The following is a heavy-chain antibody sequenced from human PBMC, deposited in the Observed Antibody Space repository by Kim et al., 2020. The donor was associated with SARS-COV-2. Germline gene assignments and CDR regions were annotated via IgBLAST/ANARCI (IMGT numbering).Heavy chain of an antibody. V-gene: IGHV3-9*01. Sequence: GGSLRLSCAASGFTFDDYAMHWVRQAPGKGLEWVSGISWNSGSIGYADSVKGRFTISRDNAKNSLYLQMNSLRAEDTALYYCAKSCRHDYYGSDATMIAVDAFDIWGQGTMVTVSP. CDR2: ISWNSGSI. CDR3: AKSCRHDYYGSDATMIAVDAFDI. CDR1: GFTFDDYA. D-gene: IGHD3-10*01. J-gene: IGHJ3*02.